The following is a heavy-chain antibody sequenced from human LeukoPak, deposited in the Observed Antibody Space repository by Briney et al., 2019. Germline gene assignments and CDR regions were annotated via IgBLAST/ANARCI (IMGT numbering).Heavy chain of an antibody. CDR2: IYHSGST. V-gene: IGHV4-38-2*02. CDR1: GGSITNYY. J-gene: IGHJ4*02. D-gene: IGHD3-10*01. Sequence: SETLSLTCTVSGGSITNYYWSWVRQPPGKGLEWIGSIYHSGSTYYNPSLKSRVTISVDTSKNQFSLKLSSVTAADTAVYYCARGRGGLYGSGSQFDYWGQGTLVTVSS. CDR3: ARGRGGLYGSGSQFDY.